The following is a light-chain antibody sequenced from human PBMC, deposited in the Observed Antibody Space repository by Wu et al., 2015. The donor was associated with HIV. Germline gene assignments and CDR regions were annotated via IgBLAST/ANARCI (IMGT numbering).Light chain of an antibody. CDR3: QHHSSWPLT. Sequence: EIVLTQYPAALSLSPGERATLSCRASQSVSSYLAWFQQKPGQALRLLIYDASSRATGVPARFSGSGSFTDFTLTISSLEPEDSAVYYCQHHSSWPLTFGHGTRLEI. CDR2: DAS. V-gene: IGKV3-11*01. CDR1: QSVSSY. J-gene: IGKJ5*01.